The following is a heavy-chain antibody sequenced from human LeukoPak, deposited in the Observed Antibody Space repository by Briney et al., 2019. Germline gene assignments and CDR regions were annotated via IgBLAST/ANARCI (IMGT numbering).Heavy chain of an antibody. J-gene: IGHJ4*02. CDR3: AGSPPIPSYYFDY. CDR1: GGSISSYC. CDR2: IYYSGST. Sequence: SETLSLTCTVSGGSISSYCWTWIRQSPGKGLEWIGYIYYSGSTNYNPSLKSRVTISVDTSKNQFSLKLSSVTAADTAVYYCAGSPPIPSYYFDYWGQGTLVTVSS. V-gene: IGHV4-59*01.